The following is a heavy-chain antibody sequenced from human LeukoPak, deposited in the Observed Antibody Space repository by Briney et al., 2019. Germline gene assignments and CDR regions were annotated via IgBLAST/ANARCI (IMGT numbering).Heavy chain of an antibody. CDR1: GFTFSTYR. CDR3: ARGSTTVGGVNIFDY. V-gene: IGHV3-48*02. J-gene: IGHJ4*02. Sequence: GGSLRLSCAASGFTFSTYRINWVRQAPGKGLEWVSYISSRSTTIYYADSVKGRFTISRDNAKHSLYLQMNRLREEDTAVYYCARGSTTVGGVNIFDYWGQGTLVTVSS. D-gene: IGHD3-16*01. CDR2: ISSRSTTI.